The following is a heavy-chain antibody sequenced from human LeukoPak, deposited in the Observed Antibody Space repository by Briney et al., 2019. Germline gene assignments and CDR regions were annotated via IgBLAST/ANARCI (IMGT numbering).Heavy chain of an antibody. Sequence: GESLKISCKASGYSFTNYWIGWVRQMPGKGLEWMGIIYPGDSDTRYSPSFQGQVTISADKSISTAYLQWSSLKASDTAMYYCARGSSWYLGWFDPWGQGTLVTVSS. J-gene: IGHJ5*02. CDR1: GYSFTNYW. D-gene: IGHD6-13*01. CDR3: ARGSSWYLGWFDP. CDR2: IYPGDSDT. V-gene: IGHV5-51*01.